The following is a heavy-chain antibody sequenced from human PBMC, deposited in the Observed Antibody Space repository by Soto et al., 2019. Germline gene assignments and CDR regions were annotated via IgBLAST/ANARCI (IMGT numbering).Heavy chain of an antibody. CDR1: GGSFSGYY. D-gene: IGHD3-3*01. CDR3: ARGWRFDP. V-gene: IGHV4-34*02. Sequence: QVQLEQWGAGLLKSSETLSLTCAVRGGSFSGYYWSWIRQTPGQGLEWIGEINHSGTTNYNPSLKSRVTMSIDTSKKEFSLKLTSMSPADTAVYYCARGWRFDPWGQGTLVTVSS. CDR2: INHSGTT. J-gene: IGHJ5*02.